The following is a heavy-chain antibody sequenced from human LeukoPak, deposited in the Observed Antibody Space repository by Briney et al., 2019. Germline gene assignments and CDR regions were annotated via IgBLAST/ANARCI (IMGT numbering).Heavy chain of an antibody. CDR1: GFTFSSYW. CDR3: AKDPRRQRSLDWFDP. Sequence: GGSLRLSCAASGFTFSSYWMHWVRQAPGSGLVWVSRIDSDGSSTIYADSVKGRFTISRDNAKNTLFLQMNSLRAEDTAVYYCAKDPRRQRSLDWFDPWGQGTLVTVSS. CDR2: IDSDGSST. V-gene: IGHV3-74*01. J-gene: IGHJ5*02. D-gene: IGHD6-6*01.